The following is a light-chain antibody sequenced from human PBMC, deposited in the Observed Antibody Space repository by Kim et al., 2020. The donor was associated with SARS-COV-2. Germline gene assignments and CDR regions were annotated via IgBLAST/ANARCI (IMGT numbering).Light chain of an antibody. CDR3: CSSTSTTTWV. J-gene: IGLJ3*02. CDR2: DVT. V-gene: IGLV2-14*03. CDR1: SGDIGGYDY. Sequence: GQSITTSCTGTSGDIGGYDYVSWYQQHPGRAPILMIYDVTERPSGVSNRFSGSKSGNTASLTIAGLQAEDEADYYCCSSTSTTTWVFGGGTQLTVL.